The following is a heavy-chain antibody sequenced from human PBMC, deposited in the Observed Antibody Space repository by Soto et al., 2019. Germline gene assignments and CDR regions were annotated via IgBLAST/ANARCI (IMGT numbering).Heavy chain of an antibody. CDR3: ARDQWSGRGYTGYVAPDY. Sequence: QVQLVESGGGVVQPGRSLRLSCAASGFTFSSYAMHWVRQAPGKGLEWVAVISYDGSNKYYADSVKGRFTISRDNSKNTEYLQMNSLRAEDTAVYYCARDQWSGRGYTGYVAPDYWGQGTLVTVSS. V-gene: IGHV3-30-3*01. CDR2: ISYDGSNK. J-gene: IGHJ4*02. D-gene: IGHD5-12*01. CDR1: GFTFSSYA.